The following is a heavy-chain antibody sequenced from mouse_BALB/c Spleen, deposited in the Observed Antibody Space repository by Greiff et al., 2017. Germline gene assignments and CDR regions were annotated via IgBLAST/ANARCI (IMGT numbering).Heavy chain of an antibody. CDR2: ISSGGST. J-gene: IGHJ4*01. D-gene: IGHD2-10*01. CDR1: GFSFSSYA. V-gene: IGHV5-6-5*01. Sequence: EVKVVESGGGLVKPGGSLKLSCAASGFSFSSYAMSWVRQTPEKRLEWVASISSGGSTYYPDSVKGRFTISRDNARNILYLQMSSLRSEDTAMYYCARAYYGNYVRYWGQGTSVTVSS. CDR3: ARAYYGNYVRY.